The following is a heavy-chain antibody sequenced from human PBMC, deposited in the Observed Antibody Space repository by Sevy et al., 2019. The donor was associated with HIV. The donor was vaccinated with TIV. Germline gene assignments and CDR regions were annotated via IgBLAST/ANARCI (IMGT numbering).Heavy chain of an antibody. CDR1: GFTFSSYS. CDR3: ARAQKVGIVLVVYAINYGMDV. J-gene: IGHJ6*02. CDR2: ISSSSTI. D-gene: IGHD2-8*02. Sequence: GGSLRLSCAASGFTFSSYSMNWVRQAPGKGLEWVSYISSSSTIYYADSVKGRFTISRDNAKNSLYLQMNSLRAEDTAVYYCARAQKVGIVLVVYAINYGMDVWGQGTTVTVSS. V-gene: IGHV3-48*01.